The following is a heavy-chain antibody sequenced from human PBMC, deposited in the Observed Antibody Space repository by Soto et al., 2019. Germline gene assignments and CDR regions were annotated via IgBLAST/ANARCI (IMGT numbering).Heavy chain of an antibody. D-gene: IGHD3-22*01. CDR3: ARLPFYYDTSGSDC. Sequence: PSETLSLTCTVSGGSISSSSYYWGWIRQPPGKGLEWIGNMYYSGSTHYNPSLKSRVTISVDTSKNQFSLKLSSVTAADTAVYYCARLPFYYDTSGSDCWGQGTLVTVS. CDR1: GGSISSSSYY. V-gene: IGHV4-39*01. J-gene: IGHJ4*02. CDR2: MYYSGST.